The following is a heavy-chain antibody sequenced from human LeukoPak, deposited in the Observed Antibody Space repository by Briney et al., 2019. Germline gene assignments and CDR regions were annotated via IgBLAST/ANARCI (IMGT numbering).Heavy chain of an antibody. Sequence: SETLSLTCTVSGGSISSYYWSWIRQPPGKGLEWIGYIYYSGGTNYNPSLKSRVTISVDTSKNQFSLKLSSVTAADTAVYYCARYIAVAAYFDYWGQGTLVTVSS. D-gene: IGHD6-19*01. J-gene: IGHJ4*02. V-gene: IGHV4-59*01. CDR3: ARYIAVAAYFDY. CDR2: IYYSGGT. CDR1: GGSISSYY.